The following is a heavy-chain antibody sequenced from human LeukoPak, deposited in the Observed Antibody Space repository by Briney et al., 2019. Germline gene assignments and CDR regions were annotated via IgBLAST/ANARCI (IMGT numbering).Heavy chain of an antibody. D-gene: IGHD1-26*01. J-gene: IGHJ4*02. CDR1: GGSISSSSYY. V-gene: IGHV4-39*07. CDR2: IYHSGST. Sequence: SETLSLTCTVSGGSISSSSYYWGWIRQPPGKGLEWIGSIYHSGSTYYNPSLKSRVTISVDTSKNQFSLKLSSVTAADTAVYYCAREIGYVGATEYWGQGTLVTVSS. CDR3: AREIGYVGATEY.